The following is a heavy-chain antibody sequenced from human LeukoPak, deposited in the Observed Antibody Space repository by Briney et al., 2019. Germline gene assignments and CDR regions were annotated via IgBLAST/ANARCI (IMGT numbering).Heavy chain of an antibody. CDR2: INPNSGGT. V-gene: IGHV1-2*02. Sequence: GASVKVSCKASGYTFTGYYMHWVRQAPGQGLEWMGWINPNSGGTNYAQTFQGRVTMTRDTSISTAYMELSRLRSDDTAVYYCARDSEGPLFDPWGQGTLVTVSS. CDR3: ARDSEGPLFDP. CDR1: GYTFTGYY. J-gene: IGHJ5*02.